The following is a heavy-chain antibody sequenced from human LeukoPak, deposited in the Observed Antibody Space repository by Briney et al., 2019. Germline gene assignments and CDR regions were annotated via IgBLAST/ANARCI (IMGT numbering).Heavy chain of an antibody. CDR3: AKDLVSAAGLFYYGMDV. J-gene: IGHJ6*02. Sequence: HPGGSLRLSCAASGFTFSSYGMHWVRQAPGKGPEWVAAASYDGSNQYYVDSVKGRFTISRDNSQNTLNLQMNSLRAEDTAVYYCAKDLVSAAGLFYYGMDVWGQGTTVTVSS. CDR2: ASYDGSNQ. D-gene: IGHD6-13*01. V-gene: IGHV3-30*18. CDR1: GFTFSSYG.